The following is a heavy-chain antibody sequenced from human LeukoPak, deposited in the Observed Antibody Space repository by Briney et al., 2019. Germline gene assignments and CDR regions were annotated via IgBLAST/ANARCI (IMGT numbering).Heavy chain of an antibody. Sequence: PSETLSLTCAVYGGSFSGYYWSWIRQPPGKGLGWIGEINHSGSTNYNPSLKSRVTISVDTSKNQFSLKLRSVTAADTAVYHCARALRYYDYVWGSYYRPSRWFDPWGQGTLVTVSS. J-gene: IGHJ5*02. CDR1: GGSFSGYY. V-gene: IGHV4-34*01. CDR3: ARALRYYDYVWGSYYRPSRWFDP. CDR2: INHSGST. D-gene: IGHD3-16*01.